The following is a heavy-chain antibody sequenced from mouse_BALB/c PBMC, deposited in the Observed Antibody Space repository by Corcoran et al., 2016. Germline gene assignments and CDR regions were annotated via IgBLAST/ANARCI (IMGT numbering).Heavy chain of an antibody. Sequence: LVKTGASVKISCKASGYSFTGYYMHWVKQSHGKSPEWIGYISCYNGATNYIQKFKGKATFTLDTSSTTAYMQFNSLTSEDSAVYYCARRNGNDAMDYWGQGTSVTVSS. CDR1: GYSFTGYY. D-gene: IGHD2-1*01. V-gene: IGHV1S34*01. CDR3: ARRNGNDAMDY. CDR2: ISCYNGAT. J-gene: IGHJ4*01.